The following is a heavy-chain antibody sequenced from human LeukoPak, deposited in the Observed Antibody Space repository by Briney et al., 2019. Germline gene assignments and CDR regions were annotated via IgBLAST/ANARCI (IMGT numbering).Heavy chain of an antibody. CDR3: ATSHGWSPDH. Sequence: PGGSLRLSCAASGFTFADYFMHWVRQAPGKGLECISFISGDGTTTYYRDSVRGRFTISRDNSKNSLYLQLESLRADDTALYFFATSHGWSPDHWGQGTLVTVSS. D-gene: IGHD6-19*01. CDR2: ISGDGTTT. J-gene: IGHJ4*02. CDR1: GFTFADYF. V-gene: IGHV3-43*02.